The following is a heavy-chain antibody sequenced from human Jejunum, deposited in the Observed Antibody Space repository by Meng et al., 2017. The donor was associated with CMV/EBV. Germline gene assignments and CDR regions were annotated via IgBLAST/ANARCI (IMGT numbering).Heavy chain of an antibody. CDR1: GFHFSSYW. CDR3: AREGGGTIAPRDLDY. V-gene: IGHV3-74*01. Sequence: GFHFSSYWMHWVRQAPGKGLVWVSRINSDGSSTSYADSVKGRFTISRDNAKNTLYLQMNSLRAEDTAVYYCAREGGGTIAPRDLDYWGQGTLVTVSS. CDR2: INSDGSST. J-gene: IGHJ4*02. D-gene: IGHD6-6*01.